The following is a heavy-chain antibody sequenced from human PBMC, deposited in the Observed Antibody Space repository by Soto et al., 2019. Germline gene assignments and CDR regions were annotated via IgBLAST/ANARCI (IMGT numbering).Heavy chain of an antibody. D-gene: IGHD3-3*01. CDR2: ISGSGGST. CDR3: AKGPLLRFLEWNHYYYMDV. V-gene: IGHV3-23*01. CDR1: GFTFSSYA. Sequence: GGSLRLSCAASGFTFSSYAMSWVRQAPEKGLEWVSAISGSGGSTYYADSVKGRFTISRDNSKNTLYLQMNSLRAEDTAVYYCAKGPLLRFLEWNHYYYMDVWGKGTTVTVSS. J-gene: IGHJ6*03.